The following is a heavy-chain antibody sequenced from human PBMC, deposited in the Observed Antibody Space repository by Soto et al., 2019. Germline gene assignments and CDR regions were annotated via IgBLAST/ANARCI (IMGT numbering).Heavy chain of an antibody. CDR1: GFTFSSYS. D-gene: IGHD6-13*01. V-gene: IGHV3-21*01. CDR3: ARDCVGIAAEECISAGGMGNYGMDV. CDR2: ISSSSSYI. Sequence: GGSLRLSCAASGFTFSSYSMNWVRQAPGKGLEWVSSISSSSSYIYYADSVKGRFTISRDNAKNSLYLQMNSLRAEDTAVYYCARDCVGIAAEECISAGGMGNYGMDVWGQGTTVTVSS. J-gene: IGHJ6*02.